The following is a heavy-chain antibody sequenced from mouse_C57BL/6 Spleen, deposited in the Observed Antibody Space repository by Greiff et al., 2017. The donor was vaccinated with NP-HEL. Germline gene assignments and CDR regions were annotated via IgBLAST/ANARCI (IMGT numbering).Heavy chain of an antibody. CDR2: IYPGSGST. CDR3: AFYYDYDGSFAY. J-gene: IGHJ3*01. V-gene: IGHV1-55*01. CDR1: GYTFTSYW. Sequence: VQLQQPGAELVKPGASVKMSCKASGYTFTSYWITWVKQRPGQGLAWIGDIYPGSGSTNYNEKFKSKATLTVDTSSSTAYMQLSSLTSEDSAVYYCAFYYDYDGSFAYWGQGTLVTVSA. D-gene: IGHD2-4*01.